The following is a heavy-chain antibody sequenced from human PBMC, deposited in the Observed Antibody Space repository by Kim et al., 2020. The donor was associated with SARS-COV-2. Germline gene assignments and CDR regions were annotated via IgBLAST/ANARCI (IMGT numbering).Heavy chain of an antibody. Sequence: SETLSLTCAVYGGSFSGYYWSWIRQPPGKGLEWIGEINHSGSTNYNPSLKSRVTISVDTSKNQFSLKLSSVTAADTAVFYCARVAAIADHWGQGTLVTVS. CDR1: GGSFSGYY. J-gene: IGHJ4*02. V-gene: IGHV4-34*01. CDR2: INHSGST. D-gene: IGHD5-18*01. CDR3: ARVAAIADH.